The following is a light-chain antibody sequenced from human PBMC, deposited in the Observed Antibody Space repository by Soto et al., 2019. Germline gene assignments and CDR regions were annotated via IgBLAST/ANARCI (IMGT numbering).Light chain of an antibody. V-gene: IGKV3-20*01. CDR1: QSVSRNS. J-gene: IGKJ3*01. CDR2: GAS. Sequence: EIVLTQSPGTLSLSPGERATLSCRASQSVSRNSLAWYQQQPGQAPRLLIYGASSRATDIPDRFSGSGSGTDFTLIVSRLEPVDFAVYFCQQYGTSPPTFGPGTKVDIK. CDR3: QQYGTSPPT.